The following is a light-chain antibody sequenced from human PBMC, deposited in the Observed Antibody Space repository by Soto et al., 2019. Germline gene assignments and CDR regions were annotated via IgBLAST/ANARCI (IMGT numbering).Light chain of an antibody. V-gene: IGLV2-14*03. J-gene: IGLJ1*01. CDR1: SSDVGGYNY. CDR2: DVS. Sequence: QSVVPQPAYVSGSPGQSITISCTGTSSDVGGYNYVSWYQHHPGKAPKLMIYDVSNRPSGVSNRFSGSKSGNTASLTISGLQPEDEADYYCSSYTTSNTRQIVFGTGTKVTVL. CDR3: SSYTTSNTRQIV.